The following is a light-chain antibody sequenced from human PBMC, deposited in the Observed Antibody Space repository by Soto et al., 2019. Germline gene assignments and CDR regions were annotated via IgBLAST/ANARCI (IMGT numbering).Light chain of an antibody. V-gene: IGKV1-39*01. CDR1: QSISSY. CDR2: AAS. Sequence: DIQMTQSPSSLSASVGDRITIACRASQSISSYLNWYQQRPGKAPNLLIYAASSLRSGVPSRFSDRGSGTEFTLTISSLTPEDVATYYCQQSYSTPYTFGQGTKLEI. J-gene: IGKJ2*01. CDR3: QQSYSTPYT.